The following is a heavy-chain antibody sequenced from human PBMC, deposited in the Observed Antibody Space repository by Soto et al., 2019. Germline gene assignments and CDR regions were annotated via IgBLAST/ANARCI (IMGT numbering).Heavy chain of an antibody. D-gene: IGHD6-6*01. CDR3: AKRPDAFDV. CDR1: GFSISSYA. J-gene: IGHJ3*01. CDR2: ILGSAGST. Sequence: EVQLLESGGGLVQPGGSLRLSCAASGFSISSYAMTWVRQAPGKGLEWVSMILGSAGSTYYADSVKGRFTISRDNSRNTLYLQMNSLRVEDKAVYYCAKRPDAFDVWGQGTMVTVSS. V-gene: IGHV3-23*01.